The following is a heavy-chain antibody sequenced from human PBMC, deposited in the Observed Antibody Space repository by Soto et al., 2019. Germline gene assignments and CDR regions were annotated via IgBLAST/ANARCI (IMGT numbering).Heavy chain of an antibody. CDR2: IIASGSIA. V-gene: IGHV3-23*01. CDR1: GLTFSRYT. Sequence: EVQLLESGGGLVQPGGSLRLACAAYGLTFSRYTMGWVRQAPGKGLEWVSAIIASGSIAYYADSVKGRFTISRDNSKDTLYLQMNSLRAEDTAVYYCAKDLRGPEAGTWYFDLWGRGTLATVSS. D-gene: IGHD6-13*01. J-gene: IGHJ2*01. CDR3: AKDLRGPEAGTWYFDL.